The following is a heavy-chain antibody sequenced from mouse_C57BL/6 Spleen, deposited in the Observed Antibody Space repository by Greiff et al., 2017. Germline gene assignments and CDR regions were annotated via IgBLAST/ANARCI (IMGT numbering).Heavy chain of an antibody. D-gene: IGHD3-3*01. Sequence: EVQLVESGGGLVQPGGSLSLSCAASGFTFTDYYMSWVRQPPGKALEWLGFIRNKANGYTTEYSASVKGRFTISRDNSQSILYLQMNALRAEDSATYYCARYKGRGVYAMDYWGQGTSVTVSS. CDR2: IRNKANGYTT. V-gene: IGHV7-3*01. CDR3: ARYKGRGVYAMDY. J-gene: IGHJ4*01. CDR1: GFTFTDYY.